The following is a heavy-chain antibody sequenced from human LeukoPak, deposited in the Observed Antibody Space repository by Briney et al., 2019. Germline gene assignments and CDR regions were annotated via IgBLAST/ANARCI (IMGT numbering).Heavy chain of an antibody. V-gene: IGHV4-39*01. Sequence: SETLSLTCTVSGGSITINNYYWGWIRQPPGKGLEGIGNIHYSGSTFYNPSLKSRVTTSVDTSKNQFSLKLSSVTAADTAVYYRARRRSSGSYTWFDPWGQGTPVTVSP. CDR3: ARRRSSGSYTWFDP. CDR2: IHYSGST. J-gene: IGHJ5*02. CDR1: GGSITINNYY. D-gene: IGHD1-26*01.